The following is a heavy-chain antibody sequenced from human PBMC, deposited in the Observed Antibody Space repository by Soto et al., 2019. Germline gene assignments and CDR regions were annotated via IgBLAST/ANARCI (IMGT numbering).Heavy chain of an antibody. CDR1: DASGRSSSDY. V-gene: IGHV4-39*01. CDR2: IYYSGST. CDR3: PRHRARNWVDP. Sequence: SDTLSLTCLFSDASGRSSSDYLGWLRQPPGKGLEWIGSIYYSGSTYYNPSLKSRVTISVDTSKNQFSLKLSSVTAADTAVFYCPRHRARNWVDPWAQGTLVIVSS. J-gene: IGHJ5*02. D-gene: IGHD6-6*01.